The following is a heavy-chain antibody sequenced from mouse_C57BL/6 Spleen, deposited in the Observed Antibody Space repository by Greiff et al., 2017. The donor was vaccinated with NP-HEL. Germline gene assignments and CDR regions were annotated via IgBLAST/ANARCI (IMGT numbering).Heavy chain of an antibody. D-gene: IGHD1-1*01. CDR1: GYTFTSYW. CDR3: ARWDYYGSRYFDV. Sequence: QVQLQQPGAELVKPGASVKLSCKASGYTFTSYWMHWVKQRPGQGLEWIGMIHPNSGSTNYNEKFKSKATLTVDKSSSTAYMQLSSLTSEDSAVYYCARWDYYGSRYFDVWGTGTTVTVSS. CDR2: IHPNSGST. V-gene: IGHV1-64*01. J-gene: IGHJ1*03.